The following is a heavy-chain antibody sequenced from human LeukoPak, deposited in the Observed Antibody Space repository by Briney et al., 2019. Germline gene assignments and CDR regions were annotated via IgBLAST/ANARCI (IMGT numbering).Heavy chain of an antibody. J-gene: IGHJ4*02. V-gene: IGHV3-30*02. CDR1: GFTFSTYG. Sequence: PGGSLRLSCATSGFTFSTYGMHWARQAPGKGLEWVALIRYDGSNKYYGDSVKGRFSISRDNAKNTLYLQMNSLRAEDTAVYYCAKELYGYGDYFLPGFDFWGQGTLVTVSS. CDR3: AKELYGYGDYFLPGFDF. CDR2: IRYDGSNK. D-gene: IGHD4-17*01.